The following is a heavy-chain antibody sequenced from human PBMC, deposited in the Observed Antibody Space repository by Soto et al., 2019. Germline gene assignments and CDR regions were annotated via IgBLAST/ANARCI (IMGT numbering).Heavy chain of an antibody. D-gene: IGHD2-2*01. V-gene: IGHV3-15*01. Sequence: GGSLRLSCAASGFTFSNAWMSWVRQAPGKGLEWVGRIKSKTDGGTTDYAAPVKGRFTISRDDSKNTLYLQMNSLKTEDTAVYYCTTVVPAAMGYYYYYYMDVWGKGTTVTVSS. J-gene: IGHJ6*03. CDR3: TTVVPAAMGYYYYYYMDV. CDR2: IKSKTDGGTT. CDR1: GFTFSNAW.